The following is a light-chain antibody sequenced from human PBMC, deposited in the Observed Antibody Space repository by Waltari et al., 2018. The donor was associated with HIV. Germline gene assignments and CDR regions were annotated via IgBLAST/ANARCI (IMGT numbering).Light chain of an antibody. CDR2: ETS. Sequence: EIVLTQSPATLSLSPGERATLSCRASQSVRNYLAWYQHKPGQSPRLLRYETSMRATGTAARVSGSGSGTDFSLTISSLEPEDVGVYYCQQRSNWPPITFGQGTRVEIK. V-gene: IGKV3-11*01. J-gene: IGKJ5*01. CDR1: QSVRNY. CDR3: QQRSNWPPIT.